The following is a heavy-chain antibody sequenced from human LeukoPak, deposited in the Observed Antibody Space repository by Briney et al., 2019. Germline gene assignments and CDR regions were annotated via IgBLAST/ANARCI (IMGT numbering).Heavy chain of an antibody. CDR3: TTDLGTYYHGSQRLIPIDY. CDR1: GFTFTNAW. Sequence: PGGSLRLSCVDSGFTFTNAWMSWVRQAPGKGLEWIGRIRSKTDGETTNYAEPVRGRFTISRDDSKSAVYLQMNSLKIEDTAVYYCTTDLGTYYHGSQRLIPIDYWGQGTLVTVSS. CDR2: IRSKTDGETT. V-gene: IGHV3-15*01. D-gene: IGHD3-10*01. J-gene: IGHJ4*02.